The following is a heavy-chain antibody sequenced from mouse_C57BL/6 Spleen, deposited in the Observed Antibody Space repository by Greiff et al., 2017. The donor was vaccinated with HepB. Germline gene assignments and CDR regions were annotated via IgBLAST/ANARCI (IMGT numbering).Heavy chain of an antibody. V-gene: IGHV3-6*01. D-gene: IGHD2-2*01. J-gene: IGHJ3*01. CDR3: AREEGIYYGYDGVFAY. CDR2: ISYDGSN. Sequence: EVKVEESGPGLVKPSQSLSLTCSVTGYSITSGYYWNWIRQFPGNKLEWMGYISYDGSNNYNPSLKNRISITRDTSKNQFFLKLNSVTTEDTATYYCAREEGIYYGYDGVFAYWGQGTLVTVSA. CDR1: GYSITSGYY.